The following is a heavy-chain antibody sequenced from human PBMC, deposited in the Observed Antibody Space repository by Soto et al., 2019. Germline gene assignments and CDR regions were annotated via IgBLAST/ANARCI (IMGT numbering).Heavy chain of an antibody. J-gene: IGHJ4*02. D-gene: IGHD3-22*01. CDR3: ARENGDSSGALDY. Sequence: LCGGSISSGGYYWSWIRQHPGKGLEWIGYIYYSGSTYYNPSLKSRITISVDTSKNQFSLKLSSVTAADTAVYYCARENGDSSGALDYWGQGTLVTVSS. CDR2: IYYSGST. CDR1: GGSISSGGYY. V-gene: IGHV4-31*02.